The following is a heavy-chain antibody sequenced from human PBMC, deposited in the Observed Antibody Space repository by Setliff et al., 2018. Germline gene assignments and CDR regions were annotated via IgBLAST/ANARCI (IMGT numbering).Heavy chain of an antibody. CDR1: GYSISSGYY. V-gene: IGHV4-38-2*01. CDR3: ARQTGEQRVDY. D-gene: IGHD6-25*01. Sequence: SETLSLTCAVSGYSISSGYYWGWIRQPPGKGLEWIGSIHHRGSTYYNPSLKSRVTTLVDTSKNHFSLKLSSVTAADTAVYYCARQTGEQRVDYWGQGTLVTVSS. J-gene: IGHJ4*02. CDR2: IHHRGST.